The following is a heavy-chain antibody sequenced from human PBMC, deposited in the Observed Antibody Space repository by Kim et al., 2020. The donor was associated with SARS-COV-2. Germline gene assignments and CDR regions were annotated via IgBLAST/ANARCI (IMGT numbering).Heavy chain of an antibody. CDR3: ARDLGRVGPAAE. J-gene: IGHJ4*02. Sequence: YSGDSVGRRYTISRDNDKNSLYLKMNSVRAEDTAVYYCARDLGRVGPAAEWGQGTLVTVSS. V-gene: IGHV3-7*03. D-gene: IGHD2-2*01.